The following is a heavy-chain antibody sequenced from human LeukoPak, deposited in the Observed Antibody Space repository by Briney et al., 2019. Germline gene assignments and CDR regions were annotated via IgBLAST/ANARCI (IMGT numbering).Heavy chain of an antibody. V-gene: IGHV3-7*03. Sequence: GGSLRLSCAASGFTFSSYWMSWVRQAPGKGLEWVANIKQDGSEKYYVDSVKGRFTISRDNAKNSLYLQMNSLRAEDTAVYYCANYPIVVVPAANDYWGQGTLVTVSS. CDR3: ANYPIVVVPAANDY. D-gene: IGHD2-2*01. CDR1: GFTFSSYW. CDR2: IKQDGSEK. J-gene: IGHJ4*02.